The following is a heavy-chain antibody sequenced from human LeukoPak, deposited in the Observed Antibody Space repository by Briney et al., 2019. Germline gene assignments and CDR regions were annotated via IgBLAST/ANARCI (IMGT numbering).Heavy chain of an antibody. V-gene: IGHV3-7*01. Sequence: PGGSLRLSCAASRFTLSNYWMSWVRQAPGKGLEWAANIKQDGSETYYVDSVKGRFTISRDNAKNSLSLQMNSLRAEDTAVYYCARQRGSGCLDYWGQGTLATVSS. CDR1: RFTLSNYW. CDR2: IKQDGSET. D-gene: IGHD6-19*01. CDR3: ARQRGSGCLDY. J-gene: IGHJ4*02.